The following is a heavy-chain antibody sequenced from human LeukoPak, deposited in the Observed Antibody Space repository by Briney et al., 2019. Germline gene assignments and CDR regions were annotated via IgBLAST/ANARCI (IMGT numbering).Heavy chain of an antibody. D-gene: IGHD3-22*01. CDR2: IYYSGGT. Sequence: SETLSLTCTVSGGSIRSYYWSWIRQPPGKGLEWIGYIYYSGGTNSKPSLKSRVTISVDTSKNQFSLKLRSVTAADTAVYYCARGDDYYDSSGYDFDYWGQGILVTVSS. J-gene: IGHJ4*02. CDR1: GGSIRSYY. CDR3: ARGDDYYDSSGYDFDY. V-gene: IGHV4-59*08.